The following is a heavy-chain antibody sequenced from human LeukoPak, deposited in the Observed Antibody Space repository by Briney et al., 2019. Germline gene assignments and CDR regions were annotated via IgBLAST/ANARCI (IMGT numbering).Heavy chain of an antibody. V-gene: IGHV4-38-2*02. J-gene: IGHJ6*03. CDR1: GYSISSGYY. D-gene: IGHD2-21*02. CDR3: ARRGVTPNYYMDV. CDR2: IYHSGST. Sequence: PSETLSLTCTGSGYSISSGYYWGWIRQPPGKGLEWIGSIYHSGSTYYNPSLKRRVTISVDTSKNQFSLKLSSVTAADTAVYYCARRGVTPNYYMDVWGKGTTVTVSS.